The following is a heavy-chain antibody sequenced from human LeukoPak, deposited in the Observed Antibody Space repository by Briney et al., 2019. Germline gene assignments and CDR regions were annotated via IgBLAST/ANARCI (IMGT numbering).Heavy chain of an antibody. D-gene: IGHD5-12*01. CDR1: GFTFSSYA. CDR2: ISGSGGST. CDR3: AKDRVATIRSKSIDY. Sequence: GGSLRLSCAASGFTFSSYAMSWVRQAPGKGLEWVSAISGSGGSTYYADSVKGRFTIPRDNSKNTLYLQMNSLRAEDTAVYYCAKDRVATIRSKSIDYWGQGTLVTVSS. V-gene: IGHV3-23*01. J-gene: IGHJ4*02.